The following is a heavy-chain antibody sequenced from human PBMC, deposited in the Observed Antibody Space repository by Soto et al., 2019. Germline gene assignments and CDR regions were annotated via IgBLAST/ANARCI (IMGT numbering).Heavy chain of an antibody. Sequence: PSETLSLTCTVSGGSVSSGSYYWSWIRQPPGKGLEWIGYIYYSGSTNYNPSLKSRVTISVDTSKNQFSLKLSAVTAADTAVYYCAIAPLRYSSGFYWGQGTLVTVSS. CDR3: AIAPLRYSSGFY. D-gene: IGHD6-19*01. J-gene: IGHJ4*02. V-gene: IGHV4-61*01. CDR1: GGSVSSGSYY. CDR2: IYYSGST.